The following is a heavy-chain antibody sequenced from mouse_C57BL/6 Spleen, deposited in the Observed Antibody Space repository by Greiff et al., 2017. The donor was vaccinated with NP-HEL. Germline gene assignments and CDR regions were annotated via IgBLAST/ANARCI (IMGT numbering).Heavy chain of an antibody. CDR1: GYTFTTYP. J-gene: IGHJ3*01. Sequence: QVQLKESGAELVKPGASVKMSCKASGYTFTTYPIEWMKQNHGKSLEWIGNFHPYNDDTKYNEKFKGKATLTVEKSSSTVYLELSRLTSDDSAVYYCARGVDSSGYGFAYWGQGTLVTVSA. CDR3: ARGVDSSGYGFAY. V-gene: IGHV1-47*01. D-gene: IGHD3-2*02. CDR2: FHPYNDDT.